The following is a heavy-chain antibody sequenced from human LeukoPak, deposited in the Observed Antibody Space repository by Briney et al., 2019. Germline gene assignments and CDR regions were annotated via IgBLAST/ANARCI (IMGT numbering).Heavy chain of an antibody. D-gene: IGHD6-13*01. V-gene: IGHV3-48*03. CDR1: GFTFSSYE. CDR2: ISSSGSTI. J-gene: IGHJ6*02. CDR3: ASETIAAAGNLYYYYGMDV. Sequence: GGSLRLSCAASGFTFSSYEMNWVRQAPGKGLEWVSYISSSGSTIYYADSVKGRFTISRDNAKNSLYLQMNSLRAEDTAVYYCASETIAAAGNLYYYYGMDVWGQGTTVTVSS.